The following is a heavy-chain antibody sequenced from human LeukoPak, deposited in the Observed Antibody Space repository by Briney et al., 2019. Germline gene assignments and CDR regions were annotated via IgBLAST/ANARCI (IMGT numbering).Heavy chain of an antibody. CDR3: ASVKLGYCSSTSCGGMDV. J-gene: IGHJ6*02. D-gene: IGHD2-2*01. CDR1: TXXXXX. V-gene: IGHV1-69*01. CDR2: IIPIFGTA. Sequence: TXXXXXISWVRQAPGQGLEWMGGIIPIFGTANYAQKFQGRVTITADESTRTAYMELSSLRSEDTAVYYCASVKLGYCSSTSCGGMDVWGQGTTVTVSS.